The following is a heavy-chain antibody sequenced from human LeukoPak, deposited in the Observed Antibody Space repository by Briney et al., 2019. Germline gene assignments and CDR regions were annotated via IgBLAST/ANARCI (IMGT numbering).Heavy chain of an antibody. D-gene: IGHD1-14*01. CDR1: GGSISSHY. Sequence: SETLSLTCTVSGGSISSHYWSWIRQPPGKGLEWIGYIYYSGGTDYNPSLKSRVTISLDTSKNQFSLKLSSVTAADTAVYYCARFERPEKSDYWGQGALVTVSS. J-gene: IGHJ4*02. V-gene: IGHV4-59*11. CDR2: IYYSGGT. CDR3: ARFERPEKSDY.